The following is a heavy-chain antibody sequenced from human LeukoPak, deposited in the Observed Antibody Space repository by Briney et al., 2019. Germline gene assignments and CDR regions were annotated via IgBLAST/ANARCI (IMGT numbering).Heavy chain of an antibody. CDR2: ISWNGGSI. Sequence: GRSLRLSCAASGFTFDDYAMHWVRQPPGKGLEWVSSISWNGGSIAYADSVKGLSTISRDNAKNSLYLQMNSLRAEDSALYYCAKDEGYRYGPIDFWGQGTLVTVSS. CDR3: AKDEGYRYGPIDF. CDR1: GFTFDDYA. D-gene: IGHD5-18*01. J-gene: IGHJ4*02. V-gene: IGHV3-9*01.